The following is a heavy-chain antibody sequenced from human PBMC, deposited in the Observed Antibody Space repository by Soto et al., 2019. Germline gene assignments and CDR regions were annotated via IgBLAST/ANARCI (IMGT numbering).Heavy chain of an antibody. CDR2: IKSKTDGGTT. CDR1: GFTFSNAW. CDR3: TTDPNIVVVVAATGGRVINI. D-gene: IGHD2-15*01. V-gene: IGHV3-15*07. Sequence: GGSLRLSCAASGFTFSNAWMNWVRQAPGKGLEWVGRIKSKTDGGTTDYAAPVKGRFTISRDDSKNTLYLQMNSLKTEDTAVYYCTTDPNIVVVVAATGGRVINIWGQGTMVTVSS. J-gene: IGHJ3*02.